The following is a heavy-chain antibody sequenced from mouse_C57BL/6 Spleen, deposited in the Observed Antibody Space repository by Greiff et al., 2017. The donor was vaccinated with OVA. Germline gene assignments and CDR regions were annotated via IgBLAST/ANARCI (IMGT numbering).Heavy chain of an antibody. J-gene: IGHJ4*01. CDR2: IHPNSGST. CDR3: ARGYSNDYYAMDY. D-gene: IGHD2-5*01. Sequence: VQLQQPGAELVKPGASVKLSCKASGYTFTSYWMHWVKQRPGQGLEWIGMIHPNSGSTNYNEKFKSQATLTVDKSSSTAYMQLSSLTSEDSAVYYCARGYSNDYYAMDYWGQGTSVTVS. V-gene: IGHV1-64*01. CDR1: GYTFTSYW.